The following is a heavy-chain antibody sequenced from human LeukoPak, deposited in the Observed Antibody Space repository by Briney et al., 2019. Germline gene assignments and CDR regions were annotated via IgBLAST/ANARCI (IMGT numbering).Heavy chain of an antibody. CDR2: INNSGST. J-gene: IGHJ6*02. V-gene: IGHV4-59*01. CDR1: GGSISSYY. Sequence: PSETLSLTCTVSGGSISSYYWSWVRQPPGKGLEWIGYINNSGSTIYNPALKSRFTTSVDTSKDQFSLKLRSVTAADTAVYYCARSQQDITIFGVVTLYGMDVWGQGTTVTVSS. D-gene: IGHD3-3*01. CDR3: ARSQQDITIFGVVTLYGMDV.